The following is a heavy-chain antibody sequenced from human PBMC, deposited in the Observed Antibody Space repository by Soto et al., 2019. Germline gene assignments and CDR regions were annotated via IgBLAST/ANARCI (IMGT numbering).Heavy chain of an antibody. CDR2: INPSGGST. Sequence: GASVKVPCKASGYTFTSYYMHWVRQAPGQGLEWMGIINPSGGSTSYAQKFQGRVTMTRDTSTSTVYMELSSLRSEDTAVYYCARDVLRGQQYCYYYYMDVWGKGTTVTVSS. CDR1: GYTFTSYY. J-gene: IGHJ6*03. V-gene: IGHV1-46*03. CDR3: ARDVLRGQQYCYYYYMDV. D-gene: IGHD6-13*01.